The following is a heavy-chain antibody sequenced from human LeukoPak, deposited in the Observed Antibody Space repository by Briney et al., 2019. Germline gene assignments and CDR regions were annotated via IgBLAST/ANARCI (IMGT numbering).Heavy chain of an antibody. CDR2: FSYSGST. CDR1: GDSISSSSYY. D-gene: IGHD2-15*01. V-gene: IGHV4-39*07. CDR3: ARDRTVVVVVAATQAHWFDP. J-gene: IGHJ5*02. Sequence: PSETPSLTCTVSGDSISSSSYYWGWIRQPPGKGLEWIGSFSYSGSTYYNPSLKSRVTISVDTSKNQFSLKLSPVTAADTAVYYSARDRTVVVVVAATQAHWFDPWGQGTLVTVSA.